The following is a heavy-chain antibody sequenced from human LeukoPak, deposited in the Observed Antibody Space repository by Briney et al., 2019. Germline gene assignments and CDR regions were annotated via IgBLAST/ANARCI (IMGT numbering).Heavy chain of an antibody. CDR1: RFTFSSHA. CDR2: ISGSGGST. Sequence: GGSLRLSCAASRFTFSSHAMSWVRQAPGKGLEWVSAISGSGGSTYYADSVKGRFTISRDNSKNSLYLQMNSLRAEETAVYYCAKGSVLLWFGELVSDAFDIWGQGTMVTVSS. J-gene: IGHJ3*02. D-gene: IGHD3-10*01. V-gene: IGHV3-23*01. CDR3: AKGSVLLWFGELVSDAFDI.